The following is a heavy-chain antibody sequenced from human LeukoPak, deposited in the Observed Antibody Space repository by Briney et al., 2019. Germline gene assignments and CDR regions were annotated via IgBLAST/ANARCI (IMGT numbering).Heavy chain of an antibody. D-gene: IGHD5-18*01. CDR2: INHSGST. CDR3: ARTFPVRSGYSYADIDY. Sequence: PSETLSLTCAVYGGSFSGYYWSWIRQPPGKGLEWIGEINHSGSTNYNPSLKSRVTISVDTSKNQFSLKLSSVTAADTAVYYCARTFPVRSGYSYADIDYWGQGTLVTVSS. CDR1: GGSFSGYY. V-gene: IGHV4-34*01. J-gene: IGHJ4*02.